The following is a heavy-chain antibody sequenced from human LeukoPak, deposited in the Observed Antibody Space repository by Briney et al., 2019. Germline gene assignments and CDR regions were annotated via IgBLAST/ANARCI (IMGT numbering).Heavy chain of an antibody. V-gene: IGHV1-2*02. J-gene: IGHJ4*02. CDR3: ARSITMVRGVITPRYAPFDY. Sequence: KLSCKASRYPFARYDMHFMRQARAPGLEWMAWINSNSASTIYAQKFQGRVTMTRDTSISTAYMELSRLRSDDTAVYYCARSITMVRGVITPRYAPFDYWGQGTLVTVSS. D-gene: IGHD3-10*01. CDR2: INSNSAST. CDR1: RYPFARYD.